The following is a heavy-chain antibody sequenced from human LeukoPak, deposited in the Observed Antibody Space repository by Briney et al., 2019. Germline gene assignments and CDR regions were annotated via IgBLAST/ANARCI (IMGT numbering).Heavy chain of an antibody. D-gene: IGHD7-27*01. CDR2: INHSGST. Sequence: SETLSLTCAVYGGSFSGYYWSWIRQPPGKGLEWIGEINHSGSTNYNPSLKSRVAISVDTSKNQFSLKLSSVTAADTAVYYCARDWTWGVDYWGQGTLVTVSS. J-gene: IGHJ4*02. CDR1: GGSFSGYY. CDR3: ARDWTWGVDY. V-gene: IGHV4-34*01.